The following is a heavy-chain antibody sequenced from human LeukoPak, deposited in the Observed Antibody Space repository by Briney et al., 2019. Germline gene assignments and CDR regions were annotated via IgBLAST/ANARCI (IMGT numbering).Heavy chain of an antibody. D-gene: IGHD2-15*01. V-gene: IGHV3-15*01. CDR1: GFTFSNAW. Sequence: GGSLRLSCAASGFTFSNAWMSWVRQAPGKGPEWVGRIKSKTDGGTTDYAAPVKGRFTISRDDSKNTLYLQMNSLKTEDTAVYYCTTVIGYCSGGSCSSYYFDYWGQGTLVTVSS. J-gene: IGHJ4*02. CDR3: TTVIGYCSGGSCSSYYFDY. CDR2: IKSKTDGGTT.